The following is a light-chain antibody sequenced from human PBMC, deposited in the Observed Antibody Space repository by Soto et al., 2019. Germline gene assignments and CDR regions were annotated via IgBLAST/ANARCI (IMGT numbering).Light chain of an antibody. CDR1: QSVSTNY. J-gene: IGKJ1*01. V-gene: IGKV3-20*01. CDR3: QQYGSSPPT. CDR2: GAS. Sequence: EIVLTQSPGTLSLSPGERATLSCRASQSVSTNYLAWYQRKPGQAPRLLIYGASSRATGIPDRCSGSGSGTDFTLTITRLEPEDFAVYYCQQYGSSPPTFGQGTKVEIK.